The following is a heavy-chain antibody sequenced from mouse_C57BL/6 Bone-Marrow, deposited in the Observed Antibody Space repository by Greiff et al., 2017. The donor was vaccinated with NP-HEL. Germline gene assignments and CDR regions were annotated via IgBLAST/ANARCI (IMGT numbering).Heavy chain of an antibody. CDR1: GFTFSDFY. CDR2: SRNKANDYTT. J-gene: IGHJ2*01. CDR3: ASDEWGDFDY. V-gene: IGHV7-1*01. Sequence: EVKLVESGGGLVQSGRSLRLSCATSGFTFSDFYMEWVRQAPGKGLEWIAASRNKANDYTTEYSASVKGRFIVSRDTSQSILYLQINAMRDEDAAIYYLASDEWGDFDYWGQGTTLTVSA.